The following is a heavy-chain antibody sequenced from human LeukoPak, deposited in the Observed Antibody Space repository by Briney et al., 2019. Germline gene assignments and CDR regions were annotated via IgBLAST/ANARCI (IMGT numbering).Heavy chain of an antibody. D-gene: IGHD6-6*01. Sequence: GASVKVSCKASGYTFTGYYLHWVRQAPGQGLEWMGWINPNSGGTNYAQNFQGWVTMTRDTSISTAYVELSRLRFDDTAVYYCARCIAARDYFDYWGQGTLVTVSS. CDR3: ARCIAARDYFDY. V-gene: IGHV1-2*04. CDR1: GYTFTGYY. J-gene: IGHJ4*02. CDR2: INPNSGGT.